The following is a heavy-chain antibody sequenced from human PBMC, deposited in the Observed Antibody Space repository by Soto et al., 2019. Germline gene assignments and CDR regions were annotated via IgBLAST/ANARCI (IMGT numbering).Heavy chain of an antibody. CDR2: ISGSGGST. D-gene: IGHD6-19*01. CDR3: PTRSSGWYFEY. V-gene: IGHV3-23*01. CDR1: GFTFSSYA. J-gene: IGHJ4*02. Sequence: EVQLLESGGGLVQPGGSLRLSCAASGFTFSSYAMSWVRQAPGKGLEWVSAISGSGGSTYYADSVKGRFTISRDNPKNTLYLQMNSLRTEDTAVYYCPTRSSGWYFEYWGQGTLVTVSS.